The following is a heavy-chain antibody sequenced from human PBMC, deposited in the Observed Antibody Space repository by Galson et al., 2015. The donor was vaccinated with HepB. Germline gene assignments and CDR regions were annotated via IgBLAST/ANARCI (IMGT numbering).Heavy chain of an antibody. CDR2: IKSKTDGGTT. V-gene: IGHV3-15*01. D-gene: IGHD2-21*01. J-gene: IGHJ6*03. CDR1: GFTFSNAW. CDR3: TTPPLWWTRGKYMDV. Sequence: SLRLSCAAFGFTFSNAWMSWVRQAPGKGLEWVGRIKSKTDGGTTDYAAPVKGRFTISRDDSTTTLYLQMNNLKTEDTAVYYCTTPPLWWTRGKYMDVWGKGTTVTVSS.